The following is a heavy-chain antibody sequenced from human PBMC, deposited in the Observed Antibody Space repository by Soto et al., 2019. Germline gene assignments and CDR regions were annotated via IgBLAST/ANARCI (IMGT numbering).Heavy chain of an antibody. D-gene: IGHD3-16*01. V-gene: IGHV4-28*01. CDR2: MSYTGTT. Sequence: SETLFLTCVVSSYSISSGNWWGWIRQPPGKGLEWLVYMSYTGTTYYNSSLKSRVTMSVDTSKNQFSLRLRSVTAVDTAVYYCGRLPRLGDPFDYWGQGILVTVSS. CDR3: GRLPRLGDPFDY. J-gene: IGHJ4*02. CDR1: SYSISSGNW.